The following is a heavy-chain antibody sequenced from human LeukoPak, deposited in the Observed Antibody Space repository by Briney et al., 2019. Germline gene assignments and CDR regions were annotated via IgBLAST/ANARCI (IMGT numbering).Heavy chain of an antibody. Sequence: GGSLRLSCAASGFTFSSYAMSWVRQAPGKGLEWVSAISGSGGSTYYADSVKGRFTISRDNSKNTLHLQMNSLRAEDTAVYYCAKDGRAYCGGDCYSGYWGQGTLVTVSS. V-gene: IGHV3-23*01. J-gene: IGHJ4*02. D-gene: IGHD2-21*02. CDR3: AKDGRAYCGGDCYSGY. CDR1: GFTFSSYA. CDR2: ISGSGGST.